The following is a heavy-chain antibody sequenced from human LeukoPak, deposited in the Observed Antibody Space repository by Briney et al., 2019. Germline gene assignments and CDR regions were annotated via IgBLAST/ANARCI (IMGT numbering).Heavy chain of an antibody. D-gene: IGHD1-1*01. V-gene: IGHV3-48*02. CDR2: ISSSGTTI. CDR3: ACARTGGAYFDY. J-gene: IGHJ4*02. Sequence: GGSLRLSCAASGFIFSRNNMNWVRQAPGKGLEWVSYISSSGTTIYYADSVKGRFTISRDNAKNSLYLQMNSLRDEDTAVYYCACARTGGAYFDYWGQGTLVTVSS. CDR1: GFIFSRNN.